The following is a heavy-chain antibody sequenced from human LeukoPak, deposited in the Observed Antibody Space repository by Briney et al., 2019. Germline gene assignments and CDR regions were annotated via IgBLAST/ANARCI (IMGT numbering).Heavy chain of an antibody. D-gene: IGHD6-19*01. CDR3: AREVGSGWYYYYYYGMDV. CDR2: IYSGGST. V-gene: IGHV3-53*01. CDR1: GFTVSSNY. Sequence: GGSLRLSCAASGFTVSSNYMSWVRQAPGKGLEWVSVIYSGGSTYYADSVKGRFTISRHNSKNTLYLQMNSLRAEDTAVYYCAREVGSGWYYYYYYGMDVWGQGTTVTVSS. J-gene: IGHJ6*02.